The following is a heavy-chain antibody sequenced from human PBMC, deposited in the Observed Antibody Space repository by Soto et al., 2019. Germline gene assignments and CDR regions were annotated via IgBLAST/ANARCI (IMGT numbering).Heavy chain of an antibody. D-gene: IGHD4-17*01. V-gene: IGHV4-59*12. CDR1: GSPISSYY. CDR2: IYYTGTT. Sequence: SETLSLTCTVSGSPISSYYWSWFRQSPGQGLEWVGYIYYTGTTTYSPSLKSRLTISVDASKSQLSLSLRSVTAADTAVYYCARLGDYCHALDYWGHGALVTGSA. CDR3: ARLGDYCHALDY. J-gene: IGHJ4*01.